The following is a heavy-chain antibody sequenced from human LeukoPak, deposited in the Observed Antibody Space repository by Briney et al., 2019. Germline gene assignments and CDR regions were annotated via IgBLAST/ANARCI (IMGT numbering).Heavy chain of an antibody. V-gene: IGHV4-59*01. CDR1: GGSISSYY. D-gene: IGHD3-9*01. J-gene: IGHJ3*02. CDR2: IYYSGST. CDR3: ARGPPYYDILTGYYIGAFDI. Sequence: ASETLSLTCTVSGGSISSYYWSWIRQPPGKGLEWIGYIYYSGSTNYNPSLKSRVTISVDTSKNQFSLKLSSVTAADTAVYYCARGPPYYDILTGYYIGAFDIWGQGTMVTVSS.